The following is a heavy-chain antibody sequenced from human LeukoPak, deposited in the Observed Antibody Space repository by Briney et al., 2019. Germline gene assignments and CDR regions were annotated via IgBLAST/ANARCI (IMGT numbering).Heavy chain of an antibody. Sequence: GESLRISCKGSGYSFTSYWISWVRQMPGKGLEWMGRIDPSDSYTNYSPSFQGHVTISADKSISTAYLQWSSLKASDTAMYYCARRDDSRSGYYGMDVWGKGTTVTVSS. CDR2: IDPSDSYT. V-gene: IGHV5-10-1*01. CDR1: GYSFTSYW. J-gene: IGHJ6*04. D-gene: IGHD6-25*01. CDR3: ARRDDSRSGYYGMDV.